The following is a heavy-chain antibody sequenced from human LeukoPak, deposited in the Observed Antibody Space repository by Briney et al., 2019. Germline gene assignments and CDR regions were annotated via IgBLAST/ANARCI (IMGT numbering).Heavy chain of an antibody. V-gene: IGHV4-34*01. J-gene: IGHJ4*02. D-gene: IGHD3-22*01. CDR1: GGSFSGYS. Sequence: PSETLSLTCAVYGGSFSGYSWSWIRQPPGKGLEWIGEINHSGSTNYNPSLKSRVTVSVDTSKNQFSLKLSSVTAADTAVYYCARGSTGGDSSGYYYFDYWGQGTLVTVSS. CDR2: INHSGST. CDR3: ARGSTGGDSSGYYYFDY.